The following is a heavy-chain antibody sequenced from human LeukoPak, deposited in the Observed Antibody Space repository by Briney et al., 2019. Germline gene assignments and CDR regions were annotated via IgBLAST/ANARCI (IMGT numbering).Heavy chain of an antibody. CDR1: GYTFTSYG. D-gene: IGHD3-22*01. V-gene: IGHV1-18*01. CDR2: ISAYNGNT. J-gene: IGHJ4*02. CDR3: ARDQWYYYDSSGYYLDY. Sequence: ASVKVSCKASGYTFTSYGISWVRQAPGQGLEWMGWISAYNGNTNYAQKLQGRVTMTTDTSTSTAYMELRSLRSDDTAVYYCARDQWYYYDSSGYYLDYWGQGTLVTVSS.